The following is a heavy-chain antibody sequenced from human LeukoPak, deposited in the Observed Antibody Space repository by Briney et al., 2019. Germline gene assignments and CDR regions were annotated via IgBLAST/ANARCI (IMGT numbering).Heavy chain of an antibody. V-gene: IGHV4-30-4*08. J-gene: IGHJ4*02. CDR3: ARSPEWELPDY. D-gene: IGHD1-26*01. CDR2: IYYSGST. CDR1: GGSISSGDYY. Sequence: PSETPSLTCTVSGGSISSGDYYWSWIRQPPGKGLEWIGYIYYSGSTYYNPSLKSRVTISVDTSKNQFSLKLSSVTAADTAVYYCARSPEWELPDYWGQGTLVTVSS.